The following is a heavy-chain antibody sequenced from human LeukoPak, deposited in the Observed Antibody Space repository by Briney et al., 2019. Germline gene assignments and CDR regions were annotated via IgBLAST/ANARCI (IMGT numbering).Heavy chain of an antibody. J-gene: IGHJ6*03. D-gene: IGHD3-10*01. CDR2: ISWNSGNI. V-gene: IGHV3-9*01. CDR1: GFTFADYA. Sequence: PGGSLRLSCAASGFTFADYAMHWVRQTPGKSLEWVSGISWNSGNIDYADSVKGRFTISRDNAKNSLYLQMNSLRAEDTAVYYCAKGGVYYRSYYMDVWGKGTTVTVSS. CDR3: AKGGVYYRSYYMDV.